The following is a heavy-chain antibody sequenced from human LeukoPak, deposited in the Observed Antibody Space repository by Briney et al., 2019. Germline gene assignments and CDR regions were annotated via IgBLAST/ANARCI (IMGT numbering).Heavy chain of an antibody. D-gene: IGHD3-9*01. Sequence: GASVKVSCKASGYTFTSYDINWVRQATGQGLEWMGWMNPNSGNTGYAQKFQGRVTMTRNTSISTAYMELSSLRSEDTAVYYCATVLILTGKWYFDYWGQGTLVTVSS. CDR2: MNPNSGNT. J-gene: IGHJ4*02. CDR3: ATVLILTGKWYFDY. CDR1: GYTFTSYD. V-gene: IGHV1-8*01.